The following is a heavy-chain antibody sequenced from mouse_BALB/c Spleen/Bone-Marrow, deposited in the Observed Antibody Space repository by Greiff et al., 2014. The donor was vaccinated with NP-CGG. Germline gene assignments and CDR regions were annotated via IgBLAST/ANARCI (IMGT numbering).Heavy chain of an antibody. Sequence: VKVEESGPGLVQPSQSLSITCTVSGFSLTTYGVHWVRQSPGKGLEWLGVIWTGGSTDYNAAFISRLNISKDNSKSQVFLEMNSLQANTTAIYCCTRNHRGYYFDYWGQGTTLTVSS. CDR2: IWTGGST. D-gene: IGHD3-1*01. CDR1: GFSLTTYG. V-gene: IGHV2-2*02. J-gene: IGHJ2*01. CDR3: TRNHRGYYFDY.